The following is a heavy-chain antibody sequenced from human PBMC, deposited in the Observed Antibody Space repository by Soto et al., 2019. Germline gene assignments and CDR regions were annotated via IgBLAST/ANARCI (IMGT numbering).Heavy chain of an antibody. Sequence: GGSLRLSCAASGFTFSSYGMHWVRQAPGKGLEWVAVIWYDGSNKYYADSVKGRFTISRDNSKNTLYLQMNSLRAEDTAVYNCARPEPYYYDSSGYSAFDIWGQGTMVTVSS. D-gene: IGHD3-22*01. CDR2: IWYDGSNK. J-gene: IGHJ3*02. CDR1: GFTFSSYG. CDR3: ARPEPYYYDSSGYSAFDI. V-gene: IGHV3-33*01.